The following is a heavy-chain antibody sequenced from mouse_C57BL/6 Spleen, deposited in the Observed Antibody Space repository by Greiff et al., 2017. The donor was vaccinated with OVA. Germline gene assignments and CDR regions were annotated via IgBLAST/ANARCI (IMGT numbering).Heavy chain of an antibody. D-gene: IGHD2-3*01. J-gene: IGHJ2*01. V-gene: IGHV1-26*01. CDR2: INPNNGGT. CDR1: GYTFTDYY. Sequence: EVQLQQSGPELVKPGASVKISCKASGYTFTDYYMNWVKQSHGKSLEWIGAINPNNGGTSYNQKFKGKATLTVDKSSSTAYMELSSLTSEDSAVYYCARWRDGVFDYWGQGTTLTVSS. CDR3: ARWRDGVFDY.